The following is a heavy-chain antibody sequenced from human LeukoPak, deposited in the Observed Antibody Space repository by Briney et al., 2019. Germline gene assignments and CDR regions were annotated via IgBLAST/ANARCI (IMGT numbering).Heavy chain of an antibody. J-gene: IGHJ4*02. CDR2: IYTSGST. Sequence: SETLSLTCTVSGGSISSYYWSWIRQPAGKGLEWIGRIYTSGSTNYNPPLKSRVTMSVDTSKNQFSLKLSSVTAADTAVYYCARGAPGYCSGGSCYTPFFDYWGQGTLVTVSS. V-gene: IGHV4-4*07. CDR3: ARGAPGYCSGGSCYTPFFDY. CDR1: GGSISSYY. D-gene: IGHD2-15*01.